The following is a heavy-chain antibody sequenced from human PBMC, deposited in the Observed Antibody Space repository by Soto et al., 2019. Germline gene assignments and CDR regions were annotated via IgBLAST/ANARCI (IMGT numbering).Heavy chain of an antibody. CDR1: GFTFSSYG. Sequence: GGSLRLSCAASGFTFSSYGMHWVRQAPGKGLEWVAVISYDGSNKYYADSVKGRFTISRDNSKNTLYLQMNSLRAEDTAVYYCAKDIVGATDYYFDYWGQGTLVTVSS. J-gene: IGHJ4*02. CDR3: AKDIVGATDYYFDY. CDR2: ISYDGSNK. D-gene: IGHD1-26*01. V-gene: IGHV3-30*18.